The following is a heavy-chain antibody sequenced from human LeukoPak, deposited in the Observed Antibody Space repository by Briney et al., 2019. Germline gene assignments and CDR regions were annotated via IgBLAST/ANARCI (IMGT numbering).Heavy chain of an antibody. CDR2: ISSSSSYI. CDR1: GFTFSSYS. CDR3: ARELELLLGDYFDY. J-gene: IGHJ4*02. V-gene: IGHV3-21*01. Sequence: PGGSLRLSCAASGFTFSSYSMNWVRQAPGKGLEWVSSISSSSSYIYYADSVKGRFTISRDNAKNSLYLQMNSLRAEDTAVYYCARELELLLGDYFDYWGQGTLVTVSS. D-gene: IGHD2-15*01.